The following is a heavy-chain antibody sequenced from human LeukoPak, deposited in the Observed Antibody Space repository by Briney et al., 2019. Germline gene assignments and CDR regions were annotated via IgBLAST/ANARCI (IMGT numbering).Heavy chain of an antibody. CDR2: IYPGDSDT. D-gene: IGHD1-14*01. CDR1: GYSFPSYW. Sequence: GESLKISCEGSGYSFPSYWIGWVRQMPGKGLEWMGFIYPGDSDTRYSPSFQGQVTISADKSISTAYLQWSRLEASDTAMYYCARQFRGLKPTTFDYWGQGTPVTVTS. V-gene: IGHV5-51*01. CDR3: ARQFRGLKPTTFDY. J-gene: IGHJ4*02.